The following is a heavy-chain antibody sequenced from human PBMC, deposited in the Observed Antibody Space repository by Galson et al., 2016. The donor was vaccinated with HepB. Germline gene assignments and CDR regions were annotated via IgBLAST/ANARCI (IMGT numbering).Heavy chain of an antibody. CDR2: LSYNGLNQ. J-gene: IGHJ5*02. CDR1: GFVFSNYG. CDR3: TKQVAEGGLGDT. Sequence: SLRLSCAASGFVFSNYGMHWVRQAPDKGLEWVAGLSYNGLNQHYPDSLMGRFTVSRDNSKSIMYLQMDSLRPDDTAVYYCTKQVAEGGLGDTWGQGTVVTVSS. V-gene: IGHV3-30*18. D-gene: IGHD2-15*01.